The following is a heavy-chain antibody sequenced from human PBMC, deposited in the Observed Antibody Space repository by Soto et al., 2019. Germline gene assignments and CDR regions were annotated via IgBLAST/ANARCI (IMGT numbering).Heavy chain of an antibody. CDR3: VRSRGGYYLGADY. CDR1: GFTFSGYG. CDR2: INGDGTTT. J-gene: IGHJ4*02. V-gene: IGHV3-74*01. Sequence: EAQLVESGGGLVQPGGSLRLSCAASGFTFSGYGMHWVRQAPERGLVWVSRINGDGTTTHYADSVKGRFTISRDNAKNTLYLQMDSLRAEDTAVYSCVRSRGGYYLGADYWGQGTLVTVSS. D-gene: IGHD1-26*01.